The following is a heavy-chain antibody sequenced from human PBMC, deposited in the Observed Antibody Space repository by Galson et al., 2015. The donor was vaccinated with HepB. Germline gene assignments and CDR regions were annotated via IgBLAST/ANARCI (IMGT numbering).Heavy chain of an antibody. CDR1: GFTFSSYW. D-gene: IGHD2-2*01. CDR3: ARDRPAATEYYFDY. Sequence: SLRLSCAASGFTFSSYWMSWVRQAPGKGLEWVANIKQDGSEKYYVDSVKGRFTISRDNAKNSLYLQMNSLRAEDTAVYYCARDRPAATEYYFDYWGQGTLVTVSS. V-gene: IGHV3-7*03. J-gene: IGHJ4*02. CDR2: IKQDGSEK.